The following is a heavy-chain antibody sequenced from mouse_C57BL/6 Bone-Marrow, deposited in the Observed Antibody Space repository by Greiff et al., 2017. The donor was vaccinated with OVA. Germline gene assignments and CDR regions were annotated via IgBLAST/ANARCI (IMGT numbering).Heavy chain of an antibody. J-gene: IGHJ1*03. CDR1: GYTFTSYW. CDR2: IDPSDSYT. V-gene: IGHV1-59*01. Sequence: QVQLQQSGAELVRPGTSEKLSCKASGYTFTSYWMHWVKQRPGQGLEWIGVIDPSDSYTNYNQKFKGKATLTVDTSSSTAYMQLSSLTSEDSAVYYCAGPYYYGSSLHWYFDVWGTGTTVTVSS. D-gene: IGHD1-1*01. CDR3: AGPYYYGSSLHWYFDV.